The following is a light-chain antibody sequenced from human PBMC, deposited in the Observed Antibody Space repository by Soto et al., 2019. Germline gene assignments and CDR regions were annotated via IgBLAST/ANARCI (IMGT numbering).Light chain of an antibody. J-gene: IGLJ2*01. V-gene: IGLV2-8*01. Sequence: QSALTQPPSASGSPGQSVAISCSGTSSDVGGYNYVSWYQQHPGKAPKLMLYEVTKRPSGVPDRFSGSKYGNTASLTVSGLQAEDEADYYCSSYAGSNNVIFGGGTKLTVL. CDR3: SSYAGSNNVI. CDR1: SSDVGGYNY. CDR2: EVT.